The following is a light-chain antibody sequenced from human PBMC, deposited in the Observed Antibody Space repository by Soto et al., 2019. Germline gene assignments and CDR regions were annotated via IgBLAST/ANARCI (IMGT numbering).Light chain of an antibody. V-gene: IGKV1-5*01. CDR1: QSISSW. Sequence: DIQMTQSPSTLSLSVGDRVTITCRASQSISSWLAWYQQKPGKAPKLLIYDASSFESGVPSRFSGSGSGTEFTLTISSLQPDDFATYYCQQYNSPWTFGQGTKVEIK. CDR2: DAS. J-gene: IGKJ1*01. CDR3: QQYNSPWT.